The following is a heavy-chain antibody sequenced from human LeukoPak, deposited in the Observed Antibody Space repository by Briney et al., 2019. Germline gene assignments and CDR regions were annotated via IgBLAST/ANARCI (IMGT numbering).Heavy chain of an antibody. V-gene: IGHV3-53*01. Sequence: PGGSLRLSCAASGFTVSSNYMSWVRQAPGKGLEWVSVIYSGGSTYYADSVKGRFTISRDNSKNTLYLQMNILRAEDTAVYYCARGYVPPYCSGGSCYSGHFEYWGQGTLVTVSS. J-gene: IGHJ4*02. CDR2: IYSGGST. CDR1: GFTVSSNY. D-gene: IGHD2-15*01. CDR3: ARGYVPPYCSGGSCYSGHFEY.